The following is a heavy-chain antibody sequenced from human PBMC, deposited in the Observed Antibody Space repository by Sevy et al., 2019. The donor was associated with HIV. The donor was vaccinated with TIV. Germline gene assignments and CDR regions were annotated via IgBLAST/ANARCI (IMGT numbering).Heavy chain of an antibody. CDR2: IKKDGTEK. Sequence: GGSLRLSCAASGFTFSNYWMSWVRQAPGKGLEWVATIKKDGTEKYYVDSVRGRFTMSRDNAKNSLYLQMNSLRVEDTALYYCARDCSSTTCLWGLAFWGQGTTVTVSS. J-gene: IGHJ6*02. D-gene: IGHD2-2*01. V-gene: IGHV3-7*03. CDR3: ARDCSSTTCLWGLAF. CDR1: GFTFSNYW.